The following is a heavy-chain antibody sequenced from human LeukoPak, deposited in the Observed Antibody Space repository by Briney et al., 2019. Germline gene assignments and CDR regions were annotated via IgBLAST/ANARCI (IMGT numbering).Heavy chain of an antibody. CDR1: RDLHRRLY. J-gene: IGHJ5*02. D-gene: IGHD1-26*01. CDR3: AGVCTSGRKLKVFDP. CDR2: ISYSGST. V-gene: IGHV4-59*11. Sequence: HSETLSLTYGVCRDLHRRLYSIWTRQPPGKGLEWIGYISYSGSTNFNPSLKSRVTISVDTSKNQCSLKMSSVTAADTAVYYGAGVCTSGRKLKVFDPWGQGTLVTVSS.